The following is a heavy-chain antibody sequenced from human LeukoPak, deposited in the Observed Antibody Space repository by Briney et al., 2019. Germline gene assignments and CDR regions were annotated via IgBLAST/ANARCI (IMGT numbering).Heavy chain of an antibody. V-gene: IGHV4-59*01. D-gene: IGHD3-16*01. CDR2: IDYGGRT. CDR3: ARLMITFGGAYDFNI. J-gene: IGHJ3*02. Sequence: SETLSLTCTVSGGSISDYYNWIRQSPGKGLEWIGYIDYGGRTNYNPSFNSRVTISADSSKNQLSLKLRSVTAADTAVYYCARLMITFGGAYDFNIWGQGTRVTVSS. CDR1: GGSISDYY.